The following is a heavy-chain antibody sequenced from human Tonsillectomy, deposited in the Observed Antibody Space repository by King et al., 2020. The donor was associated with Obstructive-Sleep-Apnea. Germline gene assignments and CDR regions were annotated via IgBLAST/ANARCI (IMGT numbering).Heavy chain of an antibody. CDR1: GGTVTTDT. Sequence: QLVQSGAEVKKPGSSVTVSCKASGGTVTTDTISWVLQAPGQGLVWMGGIIPMSGTAHYSQKCRGRVTITADSSTNIVFMELNSLRSEDTAVYYCARDLTGMDVWGQGTSVAVSS. CDR2: IIPMSGTA. D-gene: IGHD3-9*01. V-gene: IGHV1-69*12. CDR3: ARDLTGMDV. J-gene: IGHJ6*02.